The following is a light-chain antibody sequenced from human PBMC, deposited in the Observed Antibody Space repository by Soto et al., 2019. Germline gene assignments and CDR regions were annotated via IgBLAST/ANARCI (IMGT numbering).Light chain of an antibody. CDR2: EDS. V-gene: IGLV2-23*01. J-gene: IGLJ1*01. CDR1: SSDVGSYNL. Sequence: QSALTQPASLSGSPGQSITISCTGTSSDVGSYNLVSWYQQHPGKAPKLMIYEDSKRPSGVSTRFSGSKSGNTASLTISGLQAEDEADYYCCSYAGSGTYVFGTGSKVTV. CDR3: CSYAGSGTYV.